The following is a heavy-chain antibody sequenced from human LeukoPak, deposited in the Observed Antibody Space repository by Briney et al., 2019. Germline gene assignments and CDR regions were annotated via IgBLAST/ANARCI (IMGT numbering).Heavy chain of an antibody. D-gene: IGHD3-10*01. CDR3: ATGPPRITMVRGVISWFDP. V-gene: IGHV1-24*01. CDR2: FDPEDGET. J-gene: IGHJ5*02. Sequence: ASVKVSCKVSGYTLTELSMRWVRQAPGKGLEWMGGFDPEDGETIYAQKFQGRVTMTEDTSTDTAYMELSSLRSEDTAVYYCATGPPRITMVRGVISWFDPWGQGTLVTVSS. CDR1: GYTLTELS.